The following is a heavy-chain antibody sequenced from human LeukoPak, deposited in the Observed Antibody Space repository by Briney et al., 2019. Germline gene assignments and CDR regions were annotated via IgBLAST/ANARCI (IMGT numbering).Heavy chain of an antibody. CDR2: INPNSGGT. D-gene: IGHD5-12*01. CDR3: ATLGAGRDGYNSGSI. CDR1: GYTFTGYY. V-gene: IGHV1-2*02. J-gene: IGHJ3*02. Sequence: ASVKVSCKASGYTFTGYYMHWVRQAPGQGLERMGWINPNSGGTNYAQKFQGRVTMTRDTSISTAYMELSRLRSDDTAVYYCATLGAGRDGYNSGSIWGQGTMVTVSS.